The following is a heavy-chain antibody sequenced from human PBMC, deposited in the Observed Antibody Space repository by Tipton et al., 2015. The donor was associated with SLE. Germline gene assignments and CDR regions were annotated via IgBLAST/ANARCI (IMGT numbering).Heavy chain of an antibody. Sequence: QLVQSGPEVKKPGSSVKVSCKVSGGTFSNHAINWVRQAPGQGLEWVGGIVRISGTVDYAQKFRGRVTITADEYTSTAYMELSSLRSEDTALYYCARAGYCSSTSCYSFDYWGQGTLVTVAS. V-gene: IGHV1-69*01. D-gene: IGHD2-2*03. CDR1: GGTFSNHA. CDR3: ARAGYCSSTSCYSFDY. CDR2: IVRISGTV. J-gene: IGHJ4*02.